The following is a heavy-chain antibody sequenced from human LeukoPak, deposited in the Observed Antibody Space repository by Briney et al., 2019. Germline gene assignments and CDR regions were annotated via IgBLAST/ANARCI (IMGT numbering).Heavy chain of an antibody. V-gene: IGHV3-66*02. J-gene: IGHJ4*02. CDR3: ARESLVVTTLDY. Sequence: GGSLRLSCAASGFTVSSNYMSWVRQAPGKGLEWASVIYSGGSTYYADSVKGRFIISRDNSKNTLYLQMNSLRTEDTAVYFCARESLVVTTLDYWGQGTLVTVSS. CDR1: GFTVSSNY. D-gene: IGHD3-22*01. CDR2: IYSGGST.